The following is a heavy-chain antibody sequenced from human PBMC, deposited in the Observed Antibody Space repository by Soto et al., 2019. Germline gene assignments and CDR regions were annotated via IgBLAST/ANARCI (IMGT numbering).Heavy chain of an antibody. CDR1: GFTFSSYA. D-gene: IGHD6-13*01. CDR2: ISGSGGST. J-gene: IGHJ4*02. V-gene: IGHV3-23*01. Sequence: EVQLLESGGGLVQPGGSLRLSCAASGFTFSSYARSWVRQAPGKGLEWVSAISGSGGSTYYADCVKGRFTISRDNSKNTLYLQMNSLRAEDTAVYYGAKENGYSSSCFEFDYWGQGTLVTVSS. CDR3: AKENGYSSSCFEFDY.